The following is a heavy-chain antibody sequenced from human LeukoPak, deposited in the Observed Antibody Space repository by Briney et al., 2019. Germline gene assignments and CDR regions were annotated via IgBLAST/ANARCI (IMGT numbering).Heavy chain of an antibody. V-gene: IGHV4-39*01. J-gene: IGHJ4*02. CDR2: IYHSGNT. D-gene: IGHD2/OR15-2a*01. CDR3: ARGPSLYYFDY. CDR1: GGSISSSDYY. Sequence: PSETLSLTCTVSGGSISSSDYYCGWIRQPPGKGLEWIVSIYHSGNTYYNPSLKSRLTISVDTSKNQFSLKLTSVTAADTAVYFCARGPSLYYFDYWGQGTLSPSPQ.